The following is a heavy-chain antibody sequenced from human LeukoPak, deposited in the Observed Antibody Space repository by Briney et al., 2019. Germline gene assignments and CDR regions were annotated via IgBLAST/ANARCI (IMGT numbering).Heavy chain of an antibody. CDR1: GFTFGSYA. J-gene: IGHJ4*02. CDR2: ISGSGGST. CDR3: AKDGAVTHYYFDY. D-gene: IGHD4-17*01. V-gene: IGHV3-23*01. Sequence: GGSLRLSCAASGFTFGSYAMSWVRQAPGKGLEWVSAISGSGGSTYYADSVKGRFTISRDNSKNTLYLQMNSLRAEDTAVYYCAKDGAVTHYYFDYWGQGTLVTVSS.